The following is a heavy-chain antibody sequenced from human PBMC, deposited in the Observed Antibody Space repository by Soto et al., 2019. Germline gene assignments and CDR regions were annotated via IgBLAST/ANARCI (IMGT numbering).Heavy chain of an antibody. Sequence: QVLLVQSGAEVKKPGSSVKISCKASGGSFGNSAINRVRQTPGQGLEWLGGFIPVYRTLNYAQKFQGRVTITADASTGTAYMTLNSLASNDTAVYYCATGVIWIGYFTVDSWGQGTRVTVSS. CDR2: FIPVYRTL. D-gene: IGHD3-3*01. CDR3: ATGVIWIGYFTVDS. J-gene: IGHJ4*02. V-gene: IGHV1-69*01. CDR1: GGSFGNSA.